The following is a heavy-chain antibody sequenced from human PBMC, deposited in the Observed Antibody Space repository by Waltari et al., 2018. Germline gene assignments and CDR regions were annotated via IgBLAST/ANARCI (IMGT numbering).Heavy chain of an antibody. CDR2: IYYSGST. J-gene: IGHJ6*03. Sequence: QLQLQESGPRLVKPSETLSLTCSVSGGSISSSSYHWGWTRQSPGKGLEWIGSIYYSGSTYYNPSLKSRVTITVDTFKKQISLRLTSMTAADTAVYYCARTRTTSSYLQYYYYMDVWGRGTTVTISS. CDR1: GGSISSSSYH. D-gene: IGHD3-22*01. CDR3: ARTRTTSSYLQYYYYMDV. V-gene: IGHV4-39*07.